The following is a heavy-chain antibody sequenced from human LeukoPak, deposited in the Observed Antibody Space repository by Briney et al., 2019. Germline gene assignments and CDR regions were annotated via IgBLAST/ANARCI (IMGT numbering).Heavy chain of an antibody. CDR3: ARDRGSSSSEGFDP. Sequence: SSETLSLTCTVSGGSSSSYYWSWLRQPPGKGLEWIGYIYYSGSTNYNPSLKSRVTISVDTSKNQFSLKLSSVTAADTAVYYCARDRGSSSSEGFDPWGQGTLVTVSS. D-gene: IGHD6-6*01. CDR1: GGSSSSYY. CDR2: IYYSGST. J-gene: IGHJ5*02. V-gene: IGHV4-59*01.